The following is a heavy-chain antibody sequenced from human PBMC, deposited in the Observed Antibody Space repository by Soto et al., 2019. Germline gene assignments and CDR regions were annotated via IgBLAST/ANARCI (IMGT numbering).Heavy chain of an antibody. CDR2: VYPGDSDT. Sequence: ECLRNACKVSGHTLSSYWNAWVRQMPGKGLEWMGVVYPGDSDTRYSPSFEGHVTISADKSISTAYLQWGSLKASDTAMYYCARLTESYYYYGMDVWGQGTTVTAP. CDR1: GHTLSSYW. J-gene: IGHJ6*02. CDR3: ARLTESYYYYGMDV. V-gene: IGHV5-51*01. D-gene: IGHD3-16*01.